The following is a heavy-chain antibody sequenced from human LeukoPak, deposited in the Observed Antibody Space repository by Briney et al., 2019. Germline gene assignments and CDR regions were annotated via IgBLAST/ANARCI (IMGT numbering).Heavy chain of an antibody. Sequence: SETLSLTCTVSGGSISIGDYYWSWIRQPPGKGLEWIGYIYYSGSTYYNPSLKSRVTISVDTSKNQFSLKLSSVTAADTAVYYCAREGNYYGSGNGWGQGTLVTVSS. CDR1: GGSISIGDYY. D-gene: IGHD3-10*01. CDR3: AREGNYYGSGNG. CDR2: IYYSGST. J-gene: IGHJ4*02. V-gene: IGHV4-30-4*01.